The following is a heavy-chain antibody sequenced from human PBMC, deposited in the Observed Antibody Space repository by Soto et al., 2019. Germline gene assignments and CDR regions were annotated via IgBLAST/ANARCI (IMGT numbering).Heavy chain of an antibody. J-gene: IGHJ6*03. V-gene: IGHV1-18*04. Sequence: ASVKVSCKASGYNFSTYGVSWVRQAPGQGLEWMAWIGVSSGDTNFAQKLQGRLAVTTDTSTSTASMKLRGLRSDDTDVYYCARFITLTNPKYSYYYYMDIWGEGTTVTVSS. D-gene: IGHD5-18*01. CDR1: GYNFSTYG. CDR2: IGVSSGDT. CDR3: ARFITLTNPKYSYYYYMDI.